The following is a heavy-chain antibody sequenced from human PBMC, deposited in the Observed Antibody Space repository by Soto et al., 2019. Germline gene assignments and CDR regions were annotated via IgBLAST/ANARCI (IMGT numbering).Heavy chain of an antibody. V-gene: IGHV3-30-3*01. CDR1: GLTLSGYA. CDR3: ARARIQLWYDAFDI. J-gene: IGHJ3*02. D-gene: IGHD5-18*01. CDR2: ISYDGSNK. Sequence: QVQLGEPGGGVVKLGRSLSPSCQASGLTLSGYARHWVGQAPGKGLGWVAVISYDGSNKYYADSVKGRFTISRDNSKNTLYLQMNSLRAEDTAVYYCARARIQLWYDAFDIWGQGTMVTVSS.